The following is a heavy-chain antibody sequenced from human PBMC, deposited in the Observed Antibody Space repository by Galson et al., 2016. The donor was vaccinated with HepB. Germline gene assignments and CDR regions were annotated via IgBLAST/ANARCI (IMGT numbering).Heavy chain of an antibody. CDR2: IRSKAYGGTT. CDR1: GFAFSNYA. CDR3: TRGQYSSSSPDY. Sequence: SLRLSCAASGFAFSNYAMAWVRQAPGKGLEWVGFIRSKAYGGTTEYAASVKGRFTISRDDSKSIAYLQMNSLKTEDTAVYYCTRGQYSSSSPDYWGQGTLVTVSS. V-gene: IGHV3-49*04. J-gene: IGHJ4*02. D-gene: IGHD6-6*01.